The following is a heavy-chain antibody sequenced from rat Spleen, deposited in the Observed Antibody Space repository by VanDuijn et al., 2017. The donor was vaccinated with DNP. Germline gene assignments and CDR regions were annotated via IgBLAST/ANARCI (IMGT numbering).Heavy chain of an antibody. Sequence: EVQLVESGGGLVQPGRSLRLSCTTSGFTFINYDMAWVRQAPAKGLEWVASISPSGGSTYYQDSVKGRFTVSRDNAKSSLYLQMDSLRSEDTATYYCARHTYWGQGVMVTVSS. V-gene: IGHV5-25*01. CDR1: GFTFINYD. J-gene: IGHJ2*01. CDR3: ARHTY. CDR2: ISPSGGST.